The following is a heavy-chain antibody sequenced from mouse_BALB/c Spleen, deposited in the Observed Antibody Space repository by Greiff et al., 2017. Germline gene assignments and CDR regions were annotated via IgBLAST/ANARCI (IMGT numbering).Heavy chain of an antibody. D-gene: IGHD1-1*01. Sequence: EVHLVESGGGLVKPGGSLKLSCAASGFTFSSYAMSWVRQSPEKRLEWVAEISSGGSYTYYPDTVTGRFTISRDNAKNTLYLEMSSLRSEDTAMYYCARVYYGSSYDAMDYWGQGTSVTVSS. J-gene: IGHJ4*01. CDR1: GFTFSSYA. V-gene: IGHV5-9-4*01. CDR3: ARVYYGSSYDAMDY. CDR2: ISSGGSYT.